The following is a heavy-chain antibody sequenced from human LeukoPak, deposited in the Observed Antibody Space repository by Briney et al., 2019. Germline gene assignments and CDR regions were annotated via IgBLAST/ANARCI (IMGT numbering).Heavy chain of an antibody. D-gene: IGHD6-25*01. CDR2: VDPEDGGT. J-gene: IGHJ6*03. CDR1: GYTFTDYY. Sequence: ASVKISCKVSGYTFTDYYMHWVQQAPGKGLEWMGLVDPEDGGTIYAEKFQGRVTITADTSTDTAYMELSSLRSEDTAVYYCAAAPDRAYMDVWGKGTTVTVSS. CDR3: AAAPDRAYMDV. V-gene: IGHV1-69-2*01.